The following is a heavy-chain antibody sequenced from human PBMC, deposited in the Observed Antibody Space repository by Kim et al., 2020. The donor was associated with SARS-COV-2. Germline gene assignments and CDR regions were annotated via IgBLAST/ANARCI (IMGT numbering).Heavy chain of an antibody. CDR1: GGSISNDDYS. J-gene: IGHJ4*02. CDR3: ARVRGLVFGSCCYFEL. V-gene: IGHV4-31*03. D-gene: IGHD3-10*01. Sequence: SETLSLTCTVSGGSISNDDYSWNWIRQHPGKGLEWIGYIYYSGTTYYNPSLNSRVSISVDTSKNQFSLRLNSVTGAETAVYCWARVRGLVFGSCCYFELWGQGAMLSVSS. CDR2: IYYSGTT.